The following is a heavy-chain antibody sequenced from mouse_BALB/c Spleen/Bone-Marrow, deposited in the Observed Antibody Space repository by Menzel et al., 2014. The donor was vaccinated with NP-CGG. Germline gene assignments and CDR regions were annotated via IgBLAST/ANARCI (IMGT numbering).Heavy chain of an antibody. CDR2: IYPGDVDT. J-gene: IGHJ2*01. CDR1: GYGFSVYW. CDR3: TRGGISLDH. V-gene: IGHV1-80*01. Sequence: VQLHQSGAELVRPGSSVKISCTASGYGFSVYWMNWVKQRPGQGLEWIGQIYPGDVDTNYNGKFKLKATLTADKSSNTAYMQHSSLTSQHSALYFCTRGGISLDHWSQCTPLTVSS.